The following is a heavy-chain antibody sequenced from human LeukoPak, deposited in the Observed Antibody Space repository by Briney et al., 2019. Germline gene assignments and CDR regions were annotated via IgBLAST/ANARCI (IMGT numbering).Heavy chain of an antibody. CDR1: GGTFSSYA. CDR3: ARARDSGAGARVYFQH. CDR2: IIPIFGTA. V-gene: IGHV1-69*01. Sequence: SVKVSCKASGGTFSSYATSWVRQAPGQGLEWMGGIIPIFGTANYAQKFQGRVTITADESTSTAYMELSSSRSEDTAVYYCARARDSGAGARVYFQHWGQGTLVTVSS. J-gene: IGHJ1*01. D-gene: IGHD5-12*01.